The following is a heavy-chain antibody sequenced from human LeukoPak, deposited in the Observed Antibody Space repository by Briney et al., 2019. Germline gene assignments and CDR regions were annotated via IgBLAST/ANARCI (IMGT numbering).Heavy chain of an antibody. CDR3: ASSLLGVVPAAPDY. Sequence: GGSLSLSCAASGFTFSSYSMNWVRQAPGKGLEWVSSISSSSSYIYYADSVKGRFTISRDNAKNSLYLQMNSLRAEDTAVYYCASSLLGVVPAAPDYWGQGTLVTVSS. CDR1: GFTFSSYS. J-gene: IGHJ4*02. CDR2: ISSSSSYI. D-gene: IGHD2-2*01. V-gene: IGHV3-21*01.